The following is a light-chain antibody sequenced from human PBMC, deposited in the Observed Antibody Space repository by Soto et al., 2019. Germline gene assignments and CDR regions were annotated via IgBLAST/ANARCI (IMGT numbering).Light chain of an antibody. J-gene: IGLJ1*01. V-gene: IGLV2-11*01. CDR1: SSDIGAYDY. Sequence: QSALTQPASLSGSPGQSITISCTGTSSDIGAYDYVSWFQQHPGKAPKLMIYDVNKWPSGVPDRFSGSKSGNTASLTISGLQTEDEADYYCCSYAGSYTSYVFGTGTKVTVL. CDR2: DVN. CDR3: CSYAGSYTSYV.